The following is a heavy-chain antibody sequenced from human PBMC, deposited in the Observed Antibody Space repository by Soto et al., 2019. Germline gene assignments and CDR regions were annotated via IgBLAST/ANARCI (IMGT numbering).Heavy chain of an antibody. Sequence: EVQLLESGGGLVQPGGSLRLSCAASGFTFSSYAMSWVRQAPGKGLEWVSAISGSGGSTYYADSVKGRFTIYRDNSKNTLYLQMNSLRAEDTDGYYCAKGYEYSSGWGRIDYWGQGTLVTVSS. CDR1: GFTFSSYA. CDR2: ISGSGGST. CDR3: AKGYEYSSGWGRIDY. J-gene: IGHJ4*02. D-gene: IGHD6-19*01. V-gene: IGHV3-23*01.